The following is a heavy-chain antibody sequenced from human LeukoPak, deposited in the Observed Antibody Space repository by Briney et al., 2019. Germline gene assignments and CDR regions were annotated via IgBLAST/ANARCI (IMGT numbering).Heavy chain of an antibody. D-gene: IGHD1-26*01. V-gene: IGHV3-21*01. Sequence: PGGSLRLSCAASGFTFSSYSMNWVRQAPGKGLEWVSSISGSSSYIYYADSVKGRFTISRDNTKNSLYLQMNSLRAEDTAIYYCARDLRIVSGSYLDYWGQGTLVTVSS. CDR2: ISGSSSYI. J-gene: IGHJ4*02. CDR3: ARDLRIVSGSYLDY. CDR1: GFTFSSYS.